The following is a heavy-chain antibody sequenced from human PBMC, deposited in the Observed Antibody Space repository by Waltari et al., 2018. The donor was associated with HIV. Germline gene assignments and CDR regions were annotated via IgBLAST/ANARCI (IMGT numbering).Heavy chain of an antibody. CDR2: IYSRGST. CDR1: GGSISSGSYY. D-gene: IGHD6-6*01. CDR3: ARDSSDYDYGLDV. Sequence: QVKLQESGPGLVKPSQTLSLTCTVSGGSISSGSYYWSWLRQPAGKGLQWIGRIYSRGSTNYNPSLKSRVTISADTSKNQFSLKLNSVTAADTAVYFCARDSSDYDYGLDVWGQGTTVTVSS. V-gene: IGHV4-61*02. J-gene: IGHJ6*02.